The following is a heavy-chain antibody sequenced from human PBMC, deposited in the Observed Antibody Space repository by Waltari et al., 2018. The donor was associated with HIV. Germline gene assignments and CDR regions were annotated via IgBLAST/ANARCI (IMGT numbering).Heavy chain of an antibody. CDR3: ARVGVSTTYYYDGMDV. V-gene: IGHV3-53*01. CDR1: GFTVSSNY. J-gene: IGHJ6*02. CDR2: SYSGGRT. Sequence: EVQLVESGGGLIQPGGSLRLSCAASGFTVSSNYMSWVRQAPGKGLEVVSVSYSGGRTNYADSWKGRFTISRDNSKNTLYLQMNRLRAEDTAVYYCARVGVSTTYYYDGMDVWGQGTTVTVSS. D-gene: IGHD3-10*01.